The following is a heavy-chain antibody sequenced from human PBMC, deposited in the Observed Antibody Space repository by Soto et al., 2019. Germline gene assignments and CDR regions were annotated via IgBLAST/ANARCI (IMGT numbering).Heavy chain of an antibody. CDR1: SVSNAW. J-gene: IGHJ4*02. CDR3: TTDYYGSGSYPDY. D-gene: IGHD3-10*01. Sequence: SVSNAWMNWVRPAPGKGLEWVGRIKSKTDGGTTDYAAPAKGRFTISRDDSKNTLYLQMNSLKTEDTAVYYCTTDYYGSGSYPDYWGQGTLVTVSS. V-gene: IGHV3-15*07. CDR2: IKSKTDGGTT.